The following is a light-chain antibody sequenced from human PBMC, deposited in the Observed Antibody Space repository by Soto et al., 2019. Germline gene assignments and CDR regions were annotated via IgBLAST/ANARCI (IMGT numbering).Light chain of an antibody. V-gene: IGKV1-5*03. CDR3: EPYNSYSWT. J-gene: IGKJ1*01. CDR1: QSFNNW. CDR2: KAS. Sequence: DIQMTQSHSTLSASVGDTVTITCRASQSFNNWLAWYQQKPGKAPKFLIYKASTLESGVPSRFSGSGSGTEFTLTISTLQPDDFAPYYCEPYNSYSWTFGQGTKVEIK.